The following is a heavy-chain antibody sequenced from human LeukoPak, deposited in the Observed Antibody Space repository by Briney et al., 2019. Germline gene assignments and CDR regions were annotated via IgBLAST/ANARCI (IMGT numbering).Heavy chain of an antibody. CDR1: GGTFSSYA. D-gene: IGHD3-10*01. J-gene: IGHJ6*03. Sequence: SVKVSCKASGGTFSSYAISWVRQAPGQGLEWMGGIIPIFGTANYAQKFQGRVTITADESTSTAYMELSSLRSEDTAVYYCAREEVTMVQGVNIGYYYYYMDVWGKGTTVTVSS. V-gene: IGHV1-69*01. CDR2: IIPIFGTA. CDR3: AREEVTMVQGVNIGYYYYYMDV.